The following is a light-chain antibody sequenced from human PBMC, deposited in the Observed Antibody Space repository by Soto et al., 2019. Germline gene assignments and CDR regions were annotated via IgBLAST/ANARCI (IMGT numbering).Light chain of an antibody. J-gene: IGKJ1*01. CDR1: QSISNY. CDR2: AAS. Sequence: IQMTQSPSSLSPSVGDRVTITCRASQSISNYLNWYQQKPGKAPKLLIYAASNLQSGVPSRFSGSGSGTDFTLTISSLHPEDFATYYCQQDYNYPWTFGQGTKVDI. V-gene: IGKV1-39*01. CDR3: QQDYNYPWT.